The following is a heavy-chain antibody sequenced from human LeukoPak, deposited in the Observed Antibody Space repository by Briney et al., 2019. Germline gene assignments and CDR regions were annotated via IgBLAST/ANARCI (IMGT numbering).Heavy chain of an antibody. CDR1: GFTINNNY. Sequence: PGGSLRLSCAASGFTINNNYMSWVRQAPGKGLEWVSVFYGGDTYYADSVKGRFTIYRDNCKNTLYLQMNSLRAEDTAVYYCAGKNIVAVTASVSYRCDPGGEGTLVTVSS. V-gene: IGHV3-66*01. D-gene: IGHD2-21*02. J-gene: IGHJ5*02. CDR2: FYGGDT. CDR3: AGKNIVAVTASVSYRCDP.